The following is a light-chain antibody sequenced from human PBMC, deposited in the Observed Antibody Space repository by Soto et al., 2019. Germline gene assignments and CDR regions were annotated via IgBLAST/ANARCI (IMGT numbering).Light chain of an antibody. Sequence: DIQMTQSPLTVSASVGDRVTITCRASQTISRWLAWYQQKPGKAPKLLIYRASSLESGVPSRFSGSGSGTEFTLTISSLQSDDSATYYCQQYQTWTFGQGTKVEIK. CDR3: QQYQTWT. J-gene: IGKJ1*01. V-gene: IGKV1-5*03. CDR1: QTISRW. CDR2: RAS.